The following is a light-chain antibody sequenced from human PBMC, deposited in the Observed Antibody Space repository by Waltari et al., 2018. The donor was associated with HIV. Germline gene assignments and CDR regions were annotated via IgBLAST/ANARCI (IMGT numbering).Light chain of an antibody. CDR2: RNN. CDR1: SSNIGRNT. V-gene: IGLV1-44*01. Sequence: QSELRQPPSASGTPGQRVAISCSGSSSNIGRNTVNWYQQLPGTAPKLLIYRNNQRPSGVPDRFSGSKSGTSASLAITGLQSEDEADYYCALWDDSLNGVLFGGGTKLTVL. J-gene: IGLJ2*01. CDR3: ALWDDSLNGVL.